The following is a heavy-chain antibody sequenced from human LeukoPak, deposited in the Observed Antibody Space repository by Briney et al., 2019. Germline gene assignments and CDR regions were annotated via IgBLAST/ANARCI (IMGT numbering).Heavy chain of an antibody. CDR2: ISDSGGKT. J-gene: IGHJ4*02. CDR3: AKGRLVLDY. Sequence: GGSLRLSCAATGYTFSNYAMSWGRQAPGKGLEWVSSISDSGGKTYYADSVKGRFAISRDNSKNTLYLQMDGLRAEDTAVYYCAKGRLVLDYWGQGTLVTVSS. V-gene: IGHV3-23*01. CDR1: GYTFSNYA. D-gene: IGHD6-6*01.